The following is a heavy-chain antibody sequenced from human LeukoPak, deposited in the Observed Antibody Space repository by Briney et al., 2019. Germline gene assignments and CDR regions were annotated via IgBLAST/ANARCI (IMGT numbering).Heavy chain of an antibody. V-gene: IGHV3-20*04. CDR2: INWNGGIT. J-gene: IGHJ3*02. CDR3: AKSYYYDSSGYYYREHDAFDI. Sequence: PGGSLRLSRAASGFTFDDYGMSWLRQAPRKGLEWVSGINWNGGITVYADSVKGRFTISRDNAKNSLYLQRNSLRAEDTALYYCAKSYYYDSSGYYYREHDAFDIWGQGTMVTVSS. CDR1: GFTFDDYG. D-gene: IGHD3-22*01.